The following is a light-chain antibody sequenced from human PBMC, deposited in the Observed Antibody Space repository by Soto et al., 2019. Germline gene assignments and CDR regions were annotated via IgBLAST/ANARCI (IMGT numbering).Light chain of an antibody. J-gene: IGLJ1*01. Sequence: QSALTQPPSVSAAPGQKVTISCSGSSSNIGNNYVSWYQQLPGTAPKLLIYENNKRPSGIPDRFPGSKSGTSATLGITGLQTGDEADYYCGTWDSSLSAYVFGTGTKVT. CDR3: GTWDSSLSAYV. V-gene: IGLV1-51*02. CDR1: SSNIGNNY. CDR2: ENN.